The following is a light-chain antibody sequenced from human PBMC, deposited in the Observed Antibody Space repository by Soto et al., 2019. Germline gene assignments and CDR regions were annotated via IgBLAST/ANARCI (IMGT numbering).Light chain of an antibody. CDR1: TGAVTTYHY. J-gene: IGLJ3*02. V-gene: IGLV7-46*01. CDR2: DTD. Sequence: QAVVTQEPSLTVSPGGTVTLTCGSSTGAVTTYHYPYWFQQKPGQAHKTLIYDTDRTHSWTPARFSGSLLGGKAALSLSGAEAEDEAEYSCLLDYRGVGVFGGGTQLTVL. CDR3: LLDYRGVGV.